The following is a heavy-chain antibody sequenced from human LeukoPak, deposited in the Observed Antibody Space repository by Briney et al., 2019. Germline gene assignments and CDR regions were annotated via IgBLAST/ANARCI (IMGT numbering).Heavy chain of an antibody. CDR3: AKVFSAYSSGWYEYYDY. CDR1: GFTFSSYA. Sequence: PGGSLRLSCAASGFTFSSYAMSWVRQAPGKGLEWVSAISGSGGSTDYADSVKGRFTISRDNSKNTLYLQMNSLRAEDTAVYYCAKVFSAYSSGWYEYYDYWGQGTLVTVSS. J-gene: IGHJ4*02. V-gene: IGHV3-23*01. D-gene: IGHD6-19*01. CDR2: ISGSGGST.